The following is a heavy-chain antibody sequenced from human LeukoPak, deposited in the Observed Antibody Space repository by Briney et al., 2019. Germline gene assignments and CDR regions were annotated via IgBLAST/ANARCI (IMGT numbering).Heavy chain of an antibody. D-gene: IGHD3-22*01. CDR2: IIPIFGTA. Sequence: GASVKVSCKASGGTFSSYAISWVRQAPGQGLEWMGGIIPIFGTANYAQKFQGRVTITADESTSTAYMELSRLRSDDTAVYYCARDAYYDSSGYYYDYWGQGTLVTVSS. J-gene: IGHJ4*02. CDR1: GGTFSSYA. V-gene: IGHV1-69*13. CDR3: ARDAYYDSSGYYYDY.